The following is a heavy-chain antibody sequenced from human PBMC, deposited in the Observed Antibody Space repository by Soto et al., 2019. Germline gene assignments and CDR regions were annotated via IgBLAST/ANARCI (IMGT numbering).Heavy chain of an antibody. CDR2: IIPIFGTA. Sequence: SVKVSCRASGGTFSSYAISWVRQAPGQGLEWMGGIIPIFGTANYAQKFQGRVTITADESTSKAYMELSRLRSEDTAVYYCAIYHSTGYSDGEDWGQGPMFNVSA. J-gene: IGHJ1*01. D-gene: IGHD3-22*01. CDR3: AIYHSTGYSDGED. V-gene: IGHV1-69*13. CDR1: GGTFSSYA.